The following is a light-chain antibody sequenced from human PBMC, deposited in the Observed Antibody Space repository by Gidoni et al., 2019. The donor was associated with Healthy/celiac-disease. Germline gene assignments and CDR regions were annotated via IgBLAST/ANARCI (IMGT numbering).Light chain of an antibody. CDR1: QSISSY. CDR3: QQSYSTLCS. V-gene: IGKV1-39*01. Sequence: DLQMTQPPSSLSASVGDRVTITRRASQSISSYLNWYQQKPGKAPKLLIYAASSLQSGVPSRFSGGGAGTDFTLTISSLQTEDFATYYCQQSYSTLCSFGQGTKLEIK. CDR2: AAS. J-gene: IGKJ2*04.